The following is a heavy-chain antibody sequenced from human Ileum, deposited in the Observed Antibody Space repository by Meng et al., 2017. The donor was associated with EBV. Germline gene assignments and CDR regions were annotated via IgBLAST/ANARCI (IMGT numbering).Heavy chain of an antibody. J-gene: IGHJ4*02. CDR3: ARSLTTPYYFDD. CDR2: IYYSGNT. CDR1: GESISSGGYF. Sequence: VELQESRPGLVKPSQTLFLLCTVSGESISSGGYFWSWIRQPPGKGLEWIGYIYYSGNTSYKPSLKSRVPMSVDTSKNQFSLKLSSVTAADTAVYYCARSLTTPYYFDDWGQGTLVTVSS. V-gene: IGHV4-30-4*01. D-gene: IGHD1-14*01.